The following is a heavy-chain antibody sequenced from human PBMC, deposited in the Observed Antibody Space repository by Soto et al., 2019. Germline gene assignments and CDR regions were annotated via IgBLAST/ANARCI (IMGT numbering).Heavy chain of an antibody. D-gene: IGHD3-22*01. CDR1: GYTFTGYY. CDR2: INPNSGGT. CDR3: ARDHSSGYYYVKGGYYYGMDV. V-gene: IGHV1-2*02. J-gene: IGHJ6*02. Sequence: ASVKVSCKASGYTFTGYYMHWVRQAPGQGHEWMGWINPNSGGTNYAQKFQGRVTVTRDTSISTAYMELSRLRSDDTAVYYCARDHSSGYYYVKGGYYYGMDVWGQGPTVTVSS.